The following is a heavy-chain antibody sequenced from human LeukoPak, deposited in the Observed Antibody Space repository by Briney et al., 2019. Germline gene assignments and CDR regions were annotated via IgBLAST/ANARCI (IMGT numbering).Heavy chain of an antibody. CDR2: INHSGST. J-gene: IGHJ6*03. Sequence: SETLSLTCAVYGGSFSGYYWSWIRQPPGKGLEWIGEINHSGSTNSNPSLKSRVTISVDTSKNQFSLKLSSVTAADTAVYYCARVGGSILPPYYYYYMDVWGKGTTVTISS. CDR3: ARVGGSILPPYYYYYMDV. D-gene: IGHD1-26*01. V-gene: IGHV4-34*01. CDR1: GGSFSGYY.